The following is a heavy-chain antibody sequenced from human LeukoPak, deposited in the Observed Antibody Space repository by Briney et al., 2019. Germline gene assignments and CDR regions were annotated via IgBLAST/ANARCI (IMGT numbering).Heavy chain of an antibody. CDR1: GGSISNYY. J-gene: IGHJ6*04. CDR2: IYYSGTT. Sequence: SETLSLTCTVSGGSISNYYWSWIRQPPGKGLEWIGYIYYSGTTYYNPSLKSRVTISLDMSKNHFSLKLSSVTAADTAVYYCAREEDCSSTSCYVVWGKGTTVTVSS. CDR3: AREEDCSSTSCYVV. D-gene: IGHD2-2*01. V-gene: IGHV4-59*12.